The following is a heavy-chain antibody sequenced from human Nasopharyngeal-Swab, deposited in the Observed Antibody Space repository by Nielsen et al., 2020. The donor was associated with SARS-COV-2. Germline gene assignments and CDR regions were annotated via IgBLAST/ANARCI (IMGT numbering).Heavy chain of an antibody. D-gene: IGHD5-12*01. CDR1: GDTFTNSA. CDR3: AREGEYGAYDAPDY. CDR2: IVPALGLP. J-gene: IGHJ4*02. Sequence: SVKVSCKTSGDTFTNSAISWVRQAPGQGLEWIGGIVPALGLPNYAQKFRGRVTISADRSTTTSYLELSSLRSEDTAIYYCAREGEYGAYDAPDYWGQGTLVTASS. V-gene: IGHV1-69*10.